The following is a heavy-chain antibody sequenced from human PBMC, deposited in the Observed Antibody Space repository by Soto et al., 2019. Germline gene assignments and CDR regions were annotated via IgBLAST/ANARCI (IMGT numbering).Heavy chain of an antibody. D-gene: IGHD2-2*01. CDR3: ARGMPNYYYYYMDV. CDR2: IYPADSEI. Sequence: GESLKISCKGSGYSFTSYWIAWVRQMPGKGLEWMAIIYPADSEIRYNPSFQGQVTISADKSISTAYLHWSSLKASDTAMYYCARGMPNYYYYYMDVWGKGTTVTVSS. CDR1: GYSFTSYW. V-gene: IGHV5-51*01. J-gene: IGHJ6*03.